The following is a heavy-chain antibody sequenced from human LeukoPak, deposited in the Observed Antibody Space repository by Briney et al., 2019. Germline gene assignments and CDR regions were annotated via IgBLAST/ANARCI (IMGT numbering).Heavy chain of an antibody. Sequence: PSQTLSLTCTVSGGSISSSVYWSWIRQPPGKGLEWIGYIYYNGYTDYNHSLKSRVTISVDTSKNQLSLHMSSVTASDSAIYYCARHRRNLNEDRFREGEPNFDYWGQGTLVTVSS. D-gene: IGHD1-14*01. CDR3: ARHRRNLNEDRFREGEPNFDY. CDR1: GGSISSSVY. J-gene: IGHJ4*02. V-gene: IGHV4-59*08. CDR2: IYYNGYT.